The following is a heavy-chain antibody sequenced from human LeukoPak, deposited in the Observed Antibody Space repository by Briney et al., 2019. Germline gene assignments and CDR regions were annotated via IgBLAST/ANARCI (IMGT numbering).Heavy chain of an antibody. CDR1: GYTFTRYY. J-gene: IGHJ6*03. CDR3: ARDWYSGGYWYYYYYYMDV. Sequence: ASVKVSCKASGYTFTRYYMHWVRQAPGQGLEWMGWINPNRGGRNYAQKCQDRVTMIRNTSTSTAYMEMSRLSSDDTAVYYSARDWYSGGYWYYYYYYMDVWGKGTTVTVSS. V-gene: IGHV1-2*02. CDR2: INPNRGGR. D-gene: IGHD1-26*01.